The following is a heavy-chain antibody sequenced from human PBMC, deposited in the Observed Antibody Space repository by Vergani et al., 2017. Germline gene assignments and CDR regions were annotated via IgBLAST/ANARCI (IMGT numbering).Heavy chain of an antibody. CDR2: INPNSGGT. V-gene: IGHV1-2*02. D-gene: IGHD1-7*01. Sequence: QVQLVQSGAEVTKPGASVKVSCKASQYTFTDYYIHWVRLAPGQGLEWMGWINPNSGGTHYAQRFQGRVTMTRDTSINTASMELSGLRSDDTAVYYCARCGLPWNSGRSWFDHWGQGTLVTVSS. J-gene: IGHJ5*02. CDR3: ARCGLPWNSGRSWFDH. CDR1: QYTFTDYY.